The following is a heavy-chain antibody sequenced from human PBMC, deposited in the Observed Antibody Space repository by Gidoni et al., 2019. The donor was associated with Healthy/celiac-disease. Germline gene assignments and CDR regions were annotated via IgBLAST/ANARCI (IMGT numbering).Heavy chain of an antibody. Sequence: EVQLVESGGGLVQPGGSLRLSCAASGFTFSSYSMNWVRQAPGKGLEWVSYISSSSSTIYYADSVKGRFTISRDNAKNSLYLQMNSLRDEDTAVYYCARGATVTKLAGFYMDVWGKGTTVTVSS. D-gene: IGHD4-17*01. CDR2: ISSSSSTI. V-gene: IGHV3-48*02. CDR3: ARGATVTKLAGFYMDV. J-gene: IGHJ6*03. CDR1: GFTFSSYS.